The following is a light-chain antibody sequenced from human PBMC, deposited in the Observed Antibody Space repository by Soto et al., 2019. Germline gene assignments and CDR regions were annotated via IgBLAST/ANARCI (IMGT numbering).Light chain of an antibody. J-gene: IGLJ3*02. CDR1: SSDVGGYNS. CDR3: SSYISSGTRV. CDR2: DVS. V-gene: IGLV2-14*03. Sequence: QSVLTQPASVSGSPGQSITISCTGTSSDVGGYNSVSWYQQHPGKAPQLMIYDVSYWPSGVSDRFSGSKSGNTASLTISGLQAEDEADYYCSSYISSGTRVFGGGTQLTVL.